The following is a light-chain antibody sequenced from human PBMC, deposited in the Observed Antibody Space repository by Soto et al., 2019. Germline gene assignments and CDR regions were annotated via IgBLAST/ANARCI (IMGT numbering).Light chain of an antibody. V-gene: IGLV4-69*01. Sequence: QLVLTQSPSASASLGASVKLTCTLSSGHSSYVIAWHQQQPEKGPRYLMKVNSDGSHSRGDGIPDRFSGSSSGAERYLTISSLQSEDEADYYCQTWGTGVWVFGGGTKLTVL. CDR3: QTWGTGVWV. CDR1: SGHSSYV. J-gene: IGLJ3*02. CDR2: VNSDGSH.